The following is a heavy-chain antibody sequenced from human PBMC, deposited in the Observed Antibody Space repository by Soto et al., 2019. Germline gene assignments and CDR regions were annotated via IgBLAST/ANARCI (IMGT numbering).Heavy chain of an antibody. CDR2: SIPIFGTA. CDR1: GGTFSSYA. D-gene: IGHD6-6*01. J-gene: IGHJ5*02. Sequence: QVQLVQSGAEVKKPGSSVKVSCKASGGTFSSYAISWVRQAPGQGREWMGGSIPIFGTANDAQKYQGRVTITADESTSTAYMELSSLRSEDTAVYYCARENRGSSSSDNWFDPWGQGTLVTVSS. CDR3: ARENRGSSSSDNWFDP. V-gene: IGHV1-69*01.